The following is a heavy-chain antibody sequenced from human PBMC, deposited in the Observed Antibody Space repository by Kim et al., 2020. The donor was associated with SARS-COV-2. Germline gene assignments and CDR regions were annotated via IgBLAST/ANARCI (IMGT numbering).Heavy chain of an antibody. V-gene: IGHV3-21*01. Sequence: VSLRLSCVVSGFAFVNYTMMWVRQAPGKGLEWVASVSGKSSYIFYANSLKGRFTISRDNDRNALFLQMKRLRVEDTAIYYCARGAHAVAPVAVDSWGQG. CDR3: ARGAHAVAPVAVDS. J-gene: IGHJ4*02. CDR2: VSGKSSYI. CDR1: GFAFVNYT.